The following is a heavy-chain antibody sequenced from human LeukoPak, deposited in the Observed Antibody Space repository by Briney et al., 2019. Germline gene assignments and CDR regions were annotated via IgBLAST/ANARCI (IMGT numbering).Heavy chain of an antibody. V-gene: IGHV4-59*01. J-gene: IGHJ4*02. CDR2: IYYSGST. Sequence: SETLSVTCTVSGGSISSYYWSWIRQPPGKGLEWIGYIYYSGSTNYNPSLKSRVTISVDTSKNQFSLKLSSVTAADTAVYYCARVPKVQWELRYFDYWGQGTLVTVSS. D-gene: IGHD1-26*01. CDR3: ARVPKVQWELRYFDY. CDR1: GGSISSYY.